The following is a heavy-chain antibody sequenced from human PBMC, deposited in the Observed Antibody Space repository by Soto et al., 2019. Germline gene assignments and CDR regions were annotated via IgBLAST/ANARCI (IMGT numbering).Heavy chain of an antibody. CDR2: INSEGTGT. CDR3: VRDYARSGYNPLY. J-gene: IGHJ4*02. Sequence: GGSLRLSCAASGFTFSSYWMHWVRQVPGKGLVWVSRINSEGTGTIYADSVKGRFTISRDNAKNTLYLQMNRLRAEDTAVYYCVRDYARSGYNPLYWGPGTSLTVSS. D-gene: IGHD3-22*01. CDR1: GFTFSSYW. V-gene: IGHV3-74*01.